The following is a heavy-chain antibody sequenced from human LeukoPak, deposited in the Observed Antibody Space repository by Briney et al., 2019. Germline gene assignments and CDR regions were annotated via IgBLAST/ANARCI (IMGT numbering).Heavy chain of an antibody. V-gene: IGHV3-23*03. Sequence: GGSLGLSCAASGFTFSSSAMSWVRQAPGKGLEWVSVIYSGGSTYYADSVKGRFTTSRDNSKSTVYLQMNSLRLEDTAIYYCARDWGRGTSGSGWYNWFDPWGQGTLVTVSS. CDR2: IYSGGST. CDR1: GFTFSSSA. J-gene: IGHJ5*02. D-gene: IGHD6-19*01. CDR3: ARDWGRGTSGSGWYNWFDP.